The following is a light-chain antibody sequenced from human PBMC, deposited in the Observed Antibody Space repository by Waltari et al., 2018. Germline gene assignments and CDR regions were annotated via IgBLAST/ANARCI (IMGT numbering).Light chain of an antibody. J-gene: IGKJ2*01. CDR1: QSVNKY. CDR3: QQRSTWYT. Sequence: EIVLTQSPATLSLSPGERATLSCRASQSVNKYLAWYQQKPGQAPRLRIYEASNRATGIPARFSGSGSVTDFTLTITGLEPEDFAEYYCQQRSTWYTFGQGTKLEIK. V-gene: IGKV3-11*01. CDR2: EAS.